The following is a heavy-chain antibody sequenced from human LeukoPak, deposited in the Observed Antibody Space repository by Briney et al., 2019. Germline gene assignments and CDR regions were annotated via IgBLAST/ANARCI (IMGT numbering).Heavy chain of an antibody. D-gene: IGHD2-8*01. CDR3: AKDTSIGKYCTNGVCSPFDY. V-gene: IGHV3-23*01. J-gene: IGHJ4*02. CDR1: GFTFSSYA. CDR2: VSDSGDYT. Sequence: GGSLRLSCAGSGFTFSSYAMSWVRQAPGQGLEWVSVVSDSGDYTSYADSVRGRFTISRDNSRNTLYLQMISLRPEDTAVYYCAKDTSIGKYCTNGVCSPFDYWGQGTLVTVSS.